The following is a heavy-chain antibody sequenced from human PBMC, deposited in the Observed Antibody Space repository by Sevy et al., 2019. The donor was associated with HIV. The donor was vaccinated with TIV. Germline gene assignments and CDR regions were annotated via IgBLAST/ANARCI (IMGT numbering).Heavy chain of an antibody. D-gene: IGHD5-12*01. V-gene: IGHV5-51*01. CDR1: GYSFTSYW. CDR2: IYPRDSDT. CDR3: ARPTWLQLSRNPDAFDI. Sequence: GESLKISCKGSGYSFTSYWIGWVRQMPGKGLGWMGLIYPRDSDTRYSPSFQGQVTISADKSISTGYLQWSSLKASDTAMYYCARPTWLQLSRNPDAFDIWGQRTMVTVS. J-gene: IGHJ3*02.